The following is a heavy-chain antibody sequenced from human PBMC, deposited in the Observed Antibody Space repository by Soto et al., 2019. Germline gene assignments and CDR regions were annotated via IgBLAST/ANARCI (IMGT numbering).Heavy chain of an antibody. Sequence: GGSLRLSCAASGFTFSSYGMHWVRQAPGKGLEWVAVISYDGSNKYYADSVKGRFTISRDNSKNTLYLQMNSLRAEDTAVYYCAKNVDGYEPQTAGWDYWGQGTLVTVSS. D-gene: IGHD5-12*01. J-gene: IGHJ4*02. CDR2: ISYDGSNK. CDR1: GFTFSSYG. V-gene: IGHV3-30*18. CDR3: AKNVDGYEPQTAGWDY.